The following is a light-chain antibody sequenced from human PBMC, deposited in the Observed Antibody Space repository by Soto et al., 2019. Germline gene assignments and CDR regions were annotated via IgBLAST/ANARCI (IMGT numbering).Light chain of an antibody. V-gene: IGKV1-5*03. CDR1: QSVNGW. CDR2: KAS. Sequence: DIQMTQSPSTLSASVGDRVTITCWASQSVNGWLAWYQQKPGKAPNLLIYKASNLEIGVPSRFSGSGSGTEFSLTISSLQPDDFATYYCQQYNNYPRTFGQGTTVEIK. J-gene: IGKJ1*01. CDR3: QQYNNYPRT.